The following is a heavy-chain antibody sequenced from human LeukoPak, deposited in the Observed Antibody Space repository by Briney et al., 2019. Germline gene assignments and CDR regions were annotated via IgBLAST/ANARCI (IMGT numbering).Heavy chain of an antibody. D-gene: IGHD2-2*01. Sequence: SETLSLTCTVSGGSISSYYWSWIRQPPGKGLEWIGYIYYSGSTNYNPSLKSRVTISVDTSKNQFSLKLSSVTAADTAVHYCARQYCSSTSCYFDYWGQGTLVTVSS. CDR1: GGSISSYY. CDR2: IYYSGST. V-gene: IGHV4-59*12. J-gene: IGHJ4*02. CDR3: ARQYCSSTSCYFDY.